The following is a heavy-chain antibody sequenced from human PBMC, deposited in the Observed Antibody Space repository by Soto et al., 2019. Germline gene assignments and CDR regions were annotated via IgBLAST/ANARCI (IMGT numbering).Heavy chain of an antibody. CDR2: ISHDGNQK. Sequence: PGCSLRLSCAASGLTFNSYGMHWVRQTPDKGLEWVAVISHDGNQKYYADFAKGRFTISRDNARNTLHLQMNSLRPEDTAFFYCVKATLPTAIKFGVDSWGQGTLVTVSS. CDR1: GLTFNSYG. D-gene: IGHD2-2*01. CDR3: VKATLPTAIKFGVDS. J-gene: IGHJ5*01. V-gene: IGHV3-30*18.